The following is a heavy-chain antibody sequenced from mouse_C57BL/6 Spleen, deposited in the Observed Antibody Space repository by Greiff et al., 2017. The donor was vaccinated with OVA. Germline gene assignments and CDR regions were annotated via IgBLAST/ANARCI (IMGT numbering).Heavy chain of an antibody. Sequence: QVQLQQPGAELVMPGASVKLSCKASGYTFTSYWMHWVKQRPGQGLEWIGELDPSDSYTNYNQKFKGKSTLTVDKSSSTAYMQLSSLTSEDSAVYYCARHYDGSKYCVDYWGQGTTLTVSS. D-gene: IGHD1-1*01. CDR2: LDPSDSYT. J-gene: IGHJ2*01. V-gene: IGHV1-69*01. CDR3: ARHYDGSKYCVDY. CDR1: GYTFTSYW.